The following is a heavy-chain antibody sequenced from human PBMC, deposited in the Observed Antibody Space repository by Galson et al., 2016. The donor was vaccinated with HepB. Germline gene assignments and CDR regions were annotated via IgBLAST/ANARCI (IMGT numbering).Heavy chain of an antibody. J-gene: IGHJ4*02. D-gene: IGHD1-7*01. CDR3: AKKAVELTAISYLKGFDY. CDR2: ISGGGGRT. CDR1: GFTFSSYT. V-gene: IGHV3-23*01. Sequence: SLRLSCAASGFTFSSYTMTWVRQPPGKGLEWVSTISGGGGRTYYAGSVKGHFTIPRDNSKNTLYLQMNSLRAEDTAVYYCAKKAVELTAISYLKGFDYWGQGTLVTVSS.